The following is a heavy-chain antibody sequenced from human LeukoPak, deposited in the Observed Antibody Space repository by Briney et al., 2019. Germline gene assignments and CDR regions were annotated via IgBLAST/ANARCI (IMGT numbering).Heavy chain of an antibody. Sequence: ASVKASCKASGHTFTGYFMHWVRQAPGQGLEWMGRINPNTGGTNYAQKFQGRVTMTTDTSISTAYMELSRLRSDDTAVYYCARDAGELYFDYWGQGTLVTVSS. CDR2: INPNTGGT. J-gene: IGHJ4*02. CDR1: GHTFTGYF. D-gene: IGHD1-7*01. V-gene: IGHV1-2*06. CDR3: ARDAGELYFDY.